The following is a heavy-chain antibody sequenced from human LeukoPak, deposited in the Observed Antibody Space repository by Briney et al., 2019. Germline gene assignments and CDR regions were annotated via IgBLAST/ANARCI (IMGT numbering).Heavy chain of an antibody. D-gene: IGHD3-10*01. CDR1: GFTFSSYS. CDR3: ARDLAGHYYGSGSSFDY. CDR2: IREDGSEK. J-gene: IGHJ4*02. V-gene: IGHV3-7*01. Sequence: GGSLRLSCVASGFTFSSYSMSWVRQAPGKGLEWVANIREDGSEKYYVDSVKGQFTISRDNAKNSLFLQMDSLRAEDTAVYYCARDLAGHYYGSGSSFDYWGQGTLVTVSS.